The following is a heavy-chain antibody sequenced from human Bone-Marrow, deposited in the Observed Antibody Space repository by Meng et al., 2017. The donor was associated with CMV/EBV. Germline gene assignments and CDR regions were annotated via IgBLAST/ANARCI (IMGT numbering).Heavy chain of an antibody. Sequence: SLKISCAASGFTFDDYAMHWVRQAPGKGLEWVSGISWNSGSIGYADSVKGRFTISRDNAKNSLYLQMNSLRAEDTAVYYCAREPGIAVAGANFDYWGQGTLVTVSS. CDR3: AREPGIAVAGANFDY. V-gene: IGHV3-9*01. D-gene: IGHD6-19*01. J-gene: IGHJ4*02. CDR1: GFTFDDYA. CDR2: ISWNSGSI.